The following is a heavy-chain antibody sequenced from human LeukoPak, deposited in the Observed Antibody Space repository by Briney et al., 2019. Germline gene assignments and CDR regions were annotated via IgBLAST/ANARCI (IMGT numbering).Heavy chain of an antibody. D-gene: IGHD6-19*01. Sequence: SETLSLTCTVSGGSTSSYYWSWIRQPPGKGLEWIGYIFYSGSTNYNPSLRSRVTISVDTSKNQFSLKLASVTAADTAVYYCARSSGWTRHWVDPWGQGTLVTVSS. J-gene: IGHJ5*02. CDR3: ARSSGWTRHWVDP. CDR1: GGSTSSYY. CDR2: IFYSGST. V-gene: IGHV4-59*08.